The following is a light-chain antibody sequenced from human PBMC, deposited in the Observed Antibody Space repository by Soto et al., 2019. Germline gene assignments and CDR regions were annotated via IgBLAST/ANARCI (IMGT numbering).Light chain of an antibody. J-gene: IGLJ2*01. CDR1: SSDVGGYNY. CDR2: GVS. CDR3: SSYAGSNNLI. Sequence: QSVLTQPPSASGSLGQSVTISCTGTSSDVGGYNYVSWYQQQPGKGPKLMIYGVSKRPSGVPDRFSGSKSGNTASLTVSGLQAEDEADYYCSSYAGSNNLIFGGGTKLTVL. V-gene: IGLV2-8*01.